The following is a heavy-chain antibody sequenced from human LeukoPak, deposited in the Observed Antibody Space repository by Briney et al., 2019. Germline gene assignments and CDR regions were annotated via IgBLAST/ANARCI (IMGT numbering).Heavy chain of an antibody. CDR1: GFTFSTYA. Sequence: QSGGSLRLSCAASGFTFSTYAMSWVRQAPGKGLECVSAISGSGGSTYYTDSVKGRFTISRDNSKNTLYLQMNSLRAEDTAVYYCAKVTGGDMITYGGLDYWGQGTLVTVSS. CDR3: AKVTGGDMITYGGLDY. CDR2: ISGSGGST. J-gene: IGHJ4*02. V-gene: IGHV3-23*01. D-gene: IGHD3-16*01.